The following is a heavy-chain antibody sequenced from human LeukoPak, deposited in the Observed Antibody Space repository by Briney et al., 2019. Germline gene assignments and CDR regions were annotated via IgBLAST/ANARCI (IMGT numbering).Heavy chain of an antibody. CDR3: ARGFHLRLYDSSAYYSY. CDR2: ISSSSGTI. Sequence: GGSLRLSCAASGFTFSSYSMNWVRQAPGKGLEWVSYISSSSGTIYYADSLKGRFTISRDNAKNSLYLQMNSLRAEDTAVYYCARGFHLRLYDSSAYYSYWGQGTLVTVSS. CDR1: GFTFSSYS. D-gene: IGHD3-22*01. V-gene: IGHV3-48*01. J-gene: IGHJ4*02.